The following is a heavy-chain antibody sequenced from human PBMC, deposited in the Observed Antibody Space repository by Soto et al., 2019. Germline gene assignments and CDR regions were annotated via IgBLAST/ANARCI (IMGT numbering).Heavy chain of an antibody. Sequence: ASVKVSCKASGYAFSFVFSWVRQAPGQGLEWMGWISASDGSTNSAQKFRGRISLTTDTSTNTAYLDLLSLTSDDTAVYFCATYYFGSGSYYRFDNWGQGTLVTVSS. D-gene: IGHD3-10*01. J-gene: IGHJ4*02. V-gene: IGHV1-18*01. CDR2: ISASDGST. CDR3: ATYYFGSGSYYRFDN. CDR1: GYAFSFV.